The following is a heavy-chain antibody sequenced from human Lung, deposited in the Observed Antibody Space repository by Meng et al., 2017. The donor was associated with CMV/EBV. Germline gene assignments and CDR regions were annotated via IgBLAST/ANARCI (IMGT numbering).Heavy chain of an antibody. V-gene: IGHV1-2*02. CDR3: ATIGGLSSSSYYYSYYGMEI. CDR2: INPNSVGT. D-gene: IGHD6-6*01. CDR1: GYTFTRHY. Sequence: SVNVSCQASGYTFTRHYMHLVRQAPGQGREWIGWINPNSVGTNYAQKSQGRVTMTRDTSLSTAYMARSRLRSDDTAVYYCATIGGLSSSSYYYSYYGMEIWGQGTXVTVSS. J-gene: IGHJ6*02.